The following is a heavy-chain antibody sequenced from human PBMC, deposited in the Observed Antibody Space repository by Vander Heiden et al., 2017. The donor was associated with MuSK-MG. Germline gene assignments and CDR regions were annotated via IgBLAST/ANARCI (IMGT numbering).Heavy chain of an antibody. CDR2: IIPILGIA. CDR1: GGTFRSHA. CDR3: ARDGIVRYFDWLARWGDY. V-gene: IGHV1-69*04. Sequence: QVQLGPSGAEVKKPGSSVQVTCKASGGTFRSHAFSRVRQAPGQGLEWMGRIIPILGIANYAQKFQGRVTITADKSTSTAYMELSSLRSEDTAVYYCARDGIVRYFDWLARWGDYWGQGTLVTVSS. D-gene: IGHD3-9*01. J-gene: IGHJ4*02.